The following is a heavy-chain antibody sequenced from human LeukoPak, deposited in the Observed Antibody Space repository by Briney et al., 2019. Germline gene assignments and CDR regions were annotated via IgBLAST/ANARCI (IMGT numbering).Heavy chain of an antibody. CDR1: GFTFSSYS. J-gene: IGHJ3*02. Sequence: GSLILSCAGSGFTFSSYSMNWVRQAPGKGLEWVSSISSSSYIYYADSVKGRFTISRDNARNSLYLQMNNLRVEDTAVYYCARGYTNYGYVFDIWGQGTMVTVSS. V-gene: IGHV3-21*04. CDR3: ARGYTNYGYVFDI. CDR2: ISSSSYI. D-gene: IGHD4-11*01.